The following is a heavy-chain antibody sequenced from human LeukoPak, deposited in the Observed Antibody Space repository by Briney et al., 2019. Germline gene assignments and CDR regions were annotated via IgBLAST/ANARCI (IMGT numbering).Heavy chain of an antibody. V-gene: IGHV1-69*01. D-gene: IGHD3-3*01. J-gene: IGHJ6*03. CDR2: IIPIFGTA. CDR1: GGTFSSYA. Sequence: SSVKVSCKASGGTFSSYAISWVRQAPGQGLEWMGGIIPIFGTANYAQKFQGRVTITADESTSTAYMELSSLRSEDTAVYYCARDLRFLEWSDRHHYYYYYMDVWGKGTTVTVSS. CDR3: ARDLRFLEWSDRHHYYYYYMDV.